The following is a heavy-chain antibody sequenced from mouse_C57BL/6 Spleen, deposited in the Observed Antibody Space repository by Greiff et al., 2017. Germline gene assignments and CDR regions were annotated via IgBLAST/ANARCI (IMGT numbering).Heavy chain of an antibody. J-gene: IGHJ1*03. V-gene: IGHV1-26*01. CDR2: INPNNGGT. CDR3: ARSGTTVVPWYFDV. Sequence: EVQLQQSGPELVKPGASVKISCKASGYTFTDYYMNWVKQSHGKSLEWIGDINPNNGGTSYNQKFKGKATLTVDKSSSTAYMQLSSLTSEDSAVYYCARSGTTVVPWYFDVWGTGTTVTVSS. D-gene: IGHD1-1*01. CDR1: GYTFTDYY.